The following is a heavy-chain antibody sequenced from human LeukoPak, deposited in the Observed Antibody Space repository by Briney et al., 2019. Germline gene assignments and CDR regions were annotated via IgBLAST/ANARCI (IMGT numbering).Heavy chain of an antibody. CDR2: MNPNSDNT. CDR3: ARARSSPSGYDYDYYYYYMDV. V-gene: IGHV1-8*01. CDR1: GYTFTSYD. J-gene: IGHJ6*03. D-gene: IGHD5-12*01. Sequence: ASVKVSCKASGYTFTSYDIHWVRQATGQGLEWIGWMNPNSDNTGYAQKFQGRVTMTRNTSISTAYMELSSLRSEDTAVYYCARARSSPSGYDYDYYYYYMDVWGKGTTVTVSS.